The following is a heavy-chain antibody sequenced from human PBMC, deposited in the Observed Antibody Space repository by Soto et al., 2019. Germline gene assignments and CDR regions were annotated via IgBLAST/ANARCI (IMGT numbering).Heavy chain of an antibody. CDR1: GFTLSGYA. CDR2: ISSNGVGT. V-gene: IGHV3-64*01. J-gene: IGHJ6*03. CDR3: ARRAREDFYYMDV. D-gene: IGHD6-6*01. Sequence: EVQLAESGGGLAQPGVSLRLSCAASGFTLSGYAMDWVRQAPGKGLEYVSGISSNGVGTHYANSVQGRFTISRDNSKNPVCLQMGSLRPEATAVYYCARRAREDFYYMDVWGKGTTVTVSS.